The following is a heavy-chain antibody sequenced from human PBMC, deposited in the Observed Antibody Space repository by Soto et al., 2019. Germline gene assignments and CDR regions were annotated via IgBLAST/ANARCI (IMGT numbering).Heavy chain of an antibody. CDR2: VHISGHS. CDR3: ARVPQGCSAHSCYFDP. CDR1: GGSVRAPDW. D-gene: IGHD2-15*01. Sequence: QVHLQESGPGLVAPSGTLSLTSTLSGGSVRAPDWWSWVRQSPDKGLEWIAEVHISGHSNYNPSLRSRVSVSIDSSKNQFYLNLNSVTAADTAIYYCARVPQGCSAHSCYFDPWGQGTQVTISS. J-gene: IGHJ5*01. V-gene: IGHV4-4*02.